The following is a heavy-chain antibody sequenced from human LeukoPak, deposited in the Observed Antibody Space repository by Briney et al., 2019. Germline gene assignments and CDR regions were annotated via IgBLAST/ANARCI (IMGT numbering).Heavy chain of an antibody. CDR3: ARRKVVSAYYYGMDV. J-gene: IGHJ6*02. CDR1: GFTVSSQY. CDR2: IYTGGTT. V-gene: IGHV3-66*01. D-gene: IGHD2-2*01. Sequence: GGSLRLSCAASGFTVSSQYMSWVRQVPGKGLEWVSVIYTGGTTHYADSVKGRFTISRDNAKNTLYLQMNSLRAEDTAVYYCARRKVVSAYYYGMDVWGRGTTVTVSS.